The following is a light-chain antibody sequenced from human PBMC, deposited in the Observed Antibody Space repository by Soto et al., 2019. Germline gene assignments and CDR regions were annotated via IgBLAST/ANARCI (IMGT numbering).Light chain of an antibody. J-gene: IGKJ1*01. CDR1: QSVSSN. Sequence: EIVMTQSPATLSVSPGERATLSCRASQSVSSNLAWYQQKPGQAPRLLIYGASNRATGIPARFSGSGSGTEFTLTISSLQSEDFAVYYCQQYNNWPRTFGPGTKVEIK. CDR2: GAS. V-gene: IGKV3-15*01. CDR3: QQYNNWPRT.